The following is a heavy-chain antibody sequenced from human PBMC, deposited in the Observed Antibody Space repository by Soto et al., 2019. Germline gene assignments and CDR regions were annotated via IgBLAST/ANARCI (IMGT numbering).Heavy chain of an antibody. J-gene: IGHJ5*02. V-gene: IGHV1-58*01. Sequence: SVKVSCKTSGFTFSTSAVHWVRQARGHRLQWIGWFDVGSGSTNYNPSLKSRVTISVDTSKNQFSLKLSSVTAADTAVYYCARHARYYGSGSYGFGFDPWGQGTLVTVSS. CDR2: FDVGSGST. D-gene: IGHD3-10*01. CDR3: ARHARYYGSGSYGFGFDP. CDR1: GFTFSTSA.